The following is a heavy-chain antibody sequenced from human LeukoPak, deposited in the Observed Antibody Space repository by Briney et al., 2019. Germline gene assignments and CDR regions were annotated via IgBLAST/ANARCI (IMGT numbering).Heavy chain of an antibody. Sequence: PGGSLRLSCAASGFSFSSYAMSWVRQAPGKGLEWVSAISGSGGSTYYADSVKGRFTIYRDNSKNTLYLQMNSLRAEDTAVYYCAKDGEGWFDPWGQGTLVTVSS. CDR2: ISGSGGST. J-gene: IGHJ5*02. V-gene: IGHV3-23*01. CDR1: GFSFSSYA. CDR3: AKDGEGWFDP.